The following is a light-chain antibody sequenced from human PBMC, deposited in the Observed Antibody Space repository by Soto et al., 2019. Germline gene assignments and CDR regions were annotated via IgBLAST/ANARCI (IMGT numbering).Light chain of an antibody. CDR1: QTISSW. CDR3: LHYYNYPRT. J-gene: IGKJ1*01. CDR2: KAS. Sequence: DIQMTQSPSTLSASVGDRVTITCRASQTISSWLAWYQQKPGKAPKALVYKASNLESGVPSRFSGSGSGTEFTLTISSLQPDDFATYYCLHYYNYPRTFGQGTKVEIK. V-gene: IGKV1-5*03.